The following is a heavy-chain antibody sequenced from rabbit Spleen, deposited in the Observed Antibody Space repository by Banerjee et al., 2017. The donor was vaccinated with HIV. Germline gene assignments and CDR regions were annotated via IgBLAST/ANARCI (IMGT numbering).Heavy chain of an antibody. J-gene: IGHJ6*01. CDR1: GFSFSDRDV. CDR2: INTATGKS. Sequence: QEQLEESGGGLVKPEGSLTLTCKASGFSFSDRDVMCWVRQAPGKGLEWIACINTATGKSVYATWAKGRFTISRTSSTTVTLQMTSPTAADTATYFCARDTSSSFSSYGMDHWGPGTLVTVS. V-gene: IGHV1S45*01. CDR3: ARDTSSSFSSYGMDH. D-gene: IGHD1-1*01.